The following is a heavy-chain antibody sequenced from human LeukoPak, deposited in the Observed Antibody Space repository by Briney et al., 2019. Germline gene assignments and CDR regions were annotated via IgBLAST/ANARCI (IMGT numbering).Heavy chain of an antibody. D-gene: IGHD1-26*01. CDR1: GFAFNTYS. CDR3: AKIGWDDAFDI. Sequence: GGSLRLSCAASGFAFNTYSMNWVRQAPGKGLEWVSFIFSSSTYIYYTDSVKGRFTISRDNARNSLYLQMDNLRAEDTGVYYCAKIGWDDAFDIWGQGTMVTVSS. V-gene: IGHV3-21*03. CDR2: IFSSSTYI. J-gene: IGHJ3*02.